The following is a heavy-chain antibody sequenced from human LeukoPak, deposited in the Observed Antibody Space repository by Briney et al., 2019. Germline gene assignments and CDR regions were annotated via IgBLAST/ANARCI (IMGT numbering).Heavy chain of an antibody. J-gene: IGHJ4*02. CDR1: GGSFSGYY. Sequence: SETLSLTCAVYGGSFSGYYWSWIRQPPGKGLEWIGEINHSGSTNYNPSLKSRVTISVDTSKNQFSLKLSSVTAADTAVYYCARGGYFDSSGYPNPLDYWGQGTLVTVPS. V-gene: IGHV4-34*01. CDR2: INHSGST. D-gene: IGHD3-22*01. CDR3: ARGGYFDSSGYPNPLDY.